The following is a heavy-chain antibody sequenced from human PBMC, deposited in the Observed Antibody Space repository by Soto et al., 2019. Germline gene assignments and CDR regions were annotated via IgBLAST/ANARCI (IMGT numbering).Heavy chain of an antibody. D-gene: IGHD6-13*01. V-gene: IGHV1-69*01. CDR1: GGTFSSYA. J-gene: IGHJ4*02. CDR3: ASDPGIAAAGTERGDY. CDR2: IIPIFGTA. Sequence: QVLLVQSGAEVKKPGSSVKVSCTASGGTFSSYAISWVRQAPGQGLEWMGGIIPIFGTANYAQKFQGRVTITADESTSTAYMELSSLRSEDTAVYYCASDPGIAAAGTERGDYWGQGTLVTVSS.